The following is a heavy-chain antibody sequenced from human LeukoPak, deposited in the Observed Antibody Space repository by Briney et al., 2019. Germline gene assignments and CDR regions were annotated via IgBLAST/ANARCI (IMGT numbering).Heavy chain of an antibody. CDR3: AKRGSNTWSDFDY. J-gene: IGHJ4*02. V-gene: IGHV4-59*08. CDR2: IYYSGIT. D-gene: IGHD6-13*01. Sequence: SETLSLTCTVSGDSLNTHYWTWIRQPPGKGLEWIGYIYYSGITNYNPSLKSRATISVDTSKNQFSLKLNSVTAADTAVYYCAKRGSNTWSDFDYWGQGTLVTVSS. CDR1: GDSLNTHY.